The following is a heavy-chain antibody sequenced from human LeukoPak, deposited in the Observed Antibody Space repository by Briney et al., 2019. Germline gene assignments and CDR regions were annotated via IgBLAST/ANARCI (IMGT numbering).Heavy chain of an antibody. CDR2: INPNSGGT. CDR3: ARDYTIFGVVPEYYFDY. CDR1: GYTFTGYY. D-gene: IGHD3-3*01. V-gene: IGHV1-2*02. Sequence: ASVKVSCKASGYTFTGYYMHWVRQAPGQGLEWMGWINPNSGGTNYAQKFQGRVTMTRDTSISTAYMELSRLRSDDTAVYCCARDYTIFGVVPEYYFDYWGQGTLVTVSS. J-gene: IGHJ4*02.